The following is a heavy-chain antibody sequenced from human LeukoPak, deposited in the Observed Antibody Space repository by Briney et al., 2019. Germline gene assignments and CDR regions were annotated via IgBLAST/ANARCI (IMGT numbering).Heavy chain of an antibody. Sequence: SETLSLTCAVYGGSFSGYYWSWIRQPPGKGLEWIGEINHSGSTNYNPSLKSRVTISVDTSKNQFSLKLSSVTAADTAVYYCARDPSSGWKGYYYYYMDVWGKGTTVTVSS. D-gene: IGHD6-19*01. CDR2: INHSGST. CDR1: GGSFSGYY. CDR3: ARDPSSGWKGYYYYYMDV. J-gene: IGHJ6*03. V-gene: IGHV4-34*01.